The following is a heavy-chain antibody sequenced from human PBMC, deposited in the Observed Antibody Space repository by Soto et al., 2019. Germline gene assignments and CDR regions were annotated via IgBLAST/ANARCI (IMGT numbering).Heavy chain of an antibody. V-gene: IGHV4-59*01. D-gene: IGHD5-12*01. CDR3: AREGFGYSGYDWGYYFDY. CDR1: GGSISYYY. Sequence: SETLSLTCTVSGGSISYYYWSWIRQPPGKGLEWIGYIYYSGSTNYNPSLKSRVTISVDTSKNQFSLKLSSVTAADTAVYYCAREGFGYSGYDWGYYFDYWGQGTLVTVSS. J-gene: IGHJ4*02. CDR2: IYYSGST.